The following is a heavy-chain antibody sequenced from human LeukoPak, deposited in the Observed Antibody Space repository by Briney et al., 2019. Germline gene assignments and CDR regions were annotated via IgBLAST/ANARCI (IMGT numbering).Heavy chain of an antibody. J-gene: IGHJ4*02. V-gene: IGHV4-61*09. Sequence: PSETLSLTCTVSGGSISSGSYYWTWIRQPAGKGLEWIGHLYTSATTSYNPSLQSQVTISADTSKHQFSLRLTSVAAADTAVYYCARAGGSDGGYGTIDSWGQGTLVTVSS. CDR2: LYTSATT. CDR3: ARAGGSDGGYGTIDS. CDR1: GGSISSGSYY. D-gene: IGHD5-24*01.